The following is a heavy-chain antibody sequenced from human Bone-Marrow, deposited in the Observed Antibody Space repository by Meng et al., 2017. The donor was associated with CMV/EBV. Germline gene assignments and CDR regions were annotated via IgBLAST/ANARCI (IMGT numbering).Heavy chain of an antibody. V-gene: IGHV4-59*01. CDR3: ARARRNYYYGMDV. J-gene: IGHJ6*02. D-gene: IGHD1-1*01. CDR1: GGSISSYY. Sequence: SETLSLTCTVSGGSISSYYWSWIRQPPGKGLEWIGYIYYSGSTNYNPSLTSRVTISVDPSKNQFSLKLSSLTAADTAVYYCARARRNYYYGMDVWGQGTTVTFSS. CDR2: IYYSGST.